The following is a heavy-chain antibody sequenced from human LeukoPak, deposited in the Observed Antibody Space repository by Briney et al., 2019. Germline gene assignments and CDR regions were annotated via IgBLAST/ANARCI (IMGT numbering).Heavy chain of an antibody. CDR2: ISGSGGSR. Sequence: GGSLRLSCAASGFTFSSYAMSWVRQAPGKGLEWVSAISGSGGSRYYACSVKGRFNISRDNSKNPLDLHMNSLRVEDTAVYFCANYPDGAFDFWGQGTLVSVSP. V-gene: IGHV3-23*01. J-gene: IGHJ4*01. CDR3: ANYPDGAFDF. CDR1: GFTFSSYA.